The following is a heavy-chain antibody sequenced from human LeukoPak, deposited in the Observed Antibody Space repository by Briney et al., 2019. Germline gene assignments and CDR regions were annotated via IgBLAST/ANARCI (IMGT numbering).Heavy chain of an antibody. CDR1: GYTFTSYD. CDR3: ARGRRDIVGVPAAKHPYCFYY. V-gene: IGHV1-8*03. Sequence: ASVTVSCKASGYTFTSYDNNWVRQATGQGLEWMGWMNPNSGNTGYAQKFQGRVTITRNTSISTAYMELSSLRSKDTAVYYWARGRRDIVGVPAAKHPYCFYYWGEGALGAVS. CDR2: MNPNSGNT. J-gene: IGHJ4*02. D-gene: IGHD2-2*01.